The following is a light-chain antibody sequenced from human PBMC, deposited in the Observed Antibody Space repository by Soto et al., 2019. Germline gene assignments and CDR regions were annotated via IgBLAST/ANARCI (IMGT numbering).Light chain of an antibody. CDR2: WAS. CDR3: QQYYSAPLP. J-gene: IGKJ4*01. Sequence: DIVMTQSPESLSVSLGERATINCKSSQSVLYSSKNKNFLAWYQQKPGQPPKLLLYWASTRDSGVPDRFSGSGSGTDFALPITSLQAEDVAVYYCQQYYSAPLPFGGGTKVESK. CDR1: QSVLYSSKNKNF. V-gene: IGKV4-1*01.